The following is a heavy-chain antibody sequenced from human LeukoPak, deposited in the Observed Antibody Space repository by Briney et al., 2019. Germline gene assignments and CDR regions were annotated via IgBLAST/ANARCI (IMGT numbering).Heavy chain of an antibody. D-gene: IGHD2-15*01. V-gene: IGHV3-15*01. CDR1: GFTVSSKY. CDR2: IKSKTDGGTI. Sequence: GGSLRLSCAASGFTVSSKYMTWVRQAPGKGLEWVGRIKSKTDGGTIDYAAPVKGRFTVSRDDSKNTVSLQMNSLKTEDTAVYFCTTEGYCSGGNCYSFDNWGQGTLVTVSS. CDR3: TTEGYCSGGNCYSFDN. J-gene: IGHJ4*02.